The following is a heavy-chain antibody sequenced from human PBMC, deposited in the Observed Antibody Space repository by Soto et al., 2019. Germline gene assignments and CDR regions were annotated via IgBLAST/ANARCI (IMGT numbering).Heavy chain of an antibody. CDR2: LYHIGST. CDR1: GYSISSGNY. V-gene: IGHV4-38-2*01. Sequence: SETLSLTCAVSGYSISSGNYWAWIRQPPGRGLEWIGSLYHIGSTHYNTSLKSRVTISVDTSKNHFSLELSSVTAADTAIYYCRSSTSCYDESCVDVWGQGTMVTVSS. J-gene: IGHJ6*02. CDR3: RSSTSCYDESCVDV. D-gene: IGHD2-2*01.